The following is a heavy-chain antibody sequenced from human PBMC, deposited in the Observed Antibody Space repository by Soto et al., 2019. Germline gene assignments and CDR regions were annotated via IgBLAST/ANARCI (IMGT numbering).Heavy chain of an antibody. CDR2: IKSKTDGGTT. Sequence: PGGSLRLSCAASGFTFSSYWMNWVRQAPGKGLEWVGRIKSKTDGGTTDYAAPVKGRFTISRDDSKNTLYLQMNSLKTEDTAVYYCTKDPHNYDFWSGYYEDAFDIWGQGTMVTVSS. CDR3: TKDPHNYDFWSGYYEDAFDI. D-gene: IGHD3-3*01. CDR1: GFTFSSYW. J-gene: IGHJ3*02. V-gene: IGHV3-15*07.